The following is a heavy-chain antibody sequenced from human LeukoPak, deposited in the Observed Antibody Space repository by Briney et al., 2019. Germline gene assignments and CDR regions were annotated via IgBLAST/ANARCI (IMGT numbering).Heavy chain of an antibody. D-gene: IGHD1-26*01. V-gene: IGHV1-8*01. J-gene: IGHJ4*02. Sequence: ASVKVSCKASGYTFTSYDFNWVRQATGQRPEWMGWMSPNSGDTGYAQKFQDRVTMTRNTSISTAYMELSSLRSDDTAVYYCARDRWELPYYFDYWGQGTLVTVSS. CDR2: MSPNSGDT. CDR3: ARDRWELPYYFDY. CDR1: GYTFTSYD.